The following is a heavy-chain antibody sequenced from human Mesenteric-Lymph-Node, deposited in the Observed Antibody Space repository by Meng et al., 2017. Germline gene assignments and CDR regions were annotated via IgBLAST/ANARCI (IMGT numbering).Heavy chain of an antibody. CDR1: GFTFDDYG. CDR3: SRDLDCSGSSCYFVPDAFDI. V-gene: IGHV3-48*04. CDR2: ISSSGSTI. Sequence: GESLKISCAASGFTFDDYGMSWVRQAPGKGLEWVSYISSSGSTIYYADSVKGRFTISRDNAKNSLYLQMNSLRAEDTAVYYCSRDLDCSGSSCYFVPDAFDIWGQGTMVTVSS. J-gene: IGHJ3*02. D-gene: IGHD2-15*01.